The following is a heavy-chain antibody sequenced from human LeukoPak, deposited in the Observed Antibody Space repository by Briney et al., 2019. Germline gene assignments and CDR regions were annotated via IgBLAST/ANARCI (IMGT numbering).Heavy chain of an antibody. V-gene: IGHV1-2*02. CDR2: INSNSGGT. CDR1: GYTFTGYY. D-gene: IGHD3-22*01. Sequence: ASVKVSCKASGYTFTGYYMYWVRQAPGQGLEWMGCINSNSGGTNYAQNSQGRVTMTRDTSIGTAYMELTRLRSEDTAVYYCASAAYYYDSSGYLDYWGQGTLVTVSS. CDR3: ASAAYYYDSSGYLDY. J-gene: IGHJ4*02.